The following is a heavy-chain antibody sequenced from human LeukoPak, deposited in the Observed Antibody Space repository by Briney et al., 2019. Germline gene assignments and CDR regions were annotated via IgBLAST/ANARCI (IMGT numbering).Heavy chain of an antibody. J-gene: IGHJ4*02. Sequence: SEALSLTCTVSGGSISSYYWSWIRQPAGKGLEWIGRIYTSGSTNYNPSLKSRVTMSVDTSKNQFPLKLSSVTAADTAVYYCAISITVSDNFDYWGQGTLVTVSS. CDR2: IYTSGST. CDR3: AISITVSDNFDY. D-gene: IGHD6-19*01. CDR1: GGSISSYY. V-gene: IGHV4-4*07.